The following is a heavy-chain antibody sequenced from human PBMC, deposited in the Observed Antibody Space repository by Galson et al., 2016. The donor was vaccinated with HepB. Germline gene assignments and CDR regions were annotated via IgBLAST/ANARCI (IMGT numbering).Heavy chain of an antibody. D-gene: IGHD2-2*01. V-gene: IGHV3-73*01. Sequence: SLRLSCAASGFPFSDSGMHWVRQASGKGLEWVGRIRKKGHFYATAYGASVKVRFTISRDDLKDTAYLQMNSLKTEDTAVYYCATSSSSSQPANWGQGTLVTVSS. CDR1: GFPFSDSG. CDR2: IRKKGHFYAT. J-gene: IGHJ4*02. CDR3: ATSSSSSQPAN.